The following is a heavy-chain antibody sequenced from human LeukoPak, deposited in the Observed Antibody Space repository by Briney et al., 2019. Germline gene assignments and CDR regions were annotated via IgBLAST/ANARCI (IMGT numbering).Heavy chain of an antibody. J-gene: IGHJ4*02. CDR1: GFTFSNYN. D-gene: IGHD4-23*01. Sequence: GGSLRLSCAAPGFTFSNYNVNWVRQAPGKGLEWVSYISASSTTIYYADSVKGRFTTSRDNAKNSVYLQMNSLRDEDTAVYYCARDYGGHGEYFDYWGQGTLVTVSS. CDR3: ARDYGGHGEYFDY. V-gene: IGHV3-48*02. CDR2: ISASSTTI.